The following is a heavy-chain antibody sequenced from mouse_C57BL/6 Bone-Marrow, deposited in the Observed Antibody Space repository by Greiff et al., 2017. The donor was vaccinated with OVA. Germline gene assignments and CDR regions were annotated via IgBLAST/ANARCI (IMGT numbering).Heavy chain of an antibody. J-gene: IGHJ1*03. CDR3: ARRYYGSSWYFAV. D-gene: IGHD1-1*01. CDR2: IYPGSGST. Sequence: VQLQQPGAELVKPGASVKMSCKASGYTFTSYWITWVKQRPGQGLEWIGDIYPGSGSTNYNEKFKSKATLTVDTSSSTAYMQLSSLTSEDSAVYYCARRYYGSSWYFAVWGTGTTVTVSS. V-gene: IGHV1-55*01. CDR1: GYTFTSYW.